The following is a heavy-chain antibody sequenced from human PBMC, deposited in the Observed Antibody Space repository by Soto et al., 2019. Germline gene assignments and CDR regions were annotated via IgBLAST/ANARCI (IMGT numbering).Heavy chain of an antibody. J-gene: IGHJ1*01. D-gene: IGHD3-16*01. CDR2: TSYDGSDK. CDR3: ARWGTTGGLDV. CDR1: GFTFRSYV. V-gene: IGHV3-30*19. Sequence: ESGGGVVQPGTSLRVSCVGSGFTFRSYVIHWVRQAPGKGLEWVALTSYDGSDKYYGDPVRGRFTISRDNSRNTVDLQMDSLRLEDTALYYCARWGTTGGLDVWGQGTLVSVSS.